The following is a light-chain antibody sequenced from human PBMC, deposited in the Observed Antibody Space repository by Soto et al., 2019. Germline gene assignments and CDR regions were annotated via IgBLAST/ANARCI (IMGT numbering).Light chain of an antibody. CDR2: EVN. CDR1: SSDVGGYNY. V-gene: IGLV2-8*01. J-gene: IGLJ3*02. CDR3: SLYAGSNNVV. Sequence: QSALTQPPSASGSPGQSVTISCTGTSSDVGGYNYVSWYQHHPGKAPKLMIYEVNKRPSGVPDRFSGSKSGNTASLTVSGLQAEDEADYFCSLYAGSNNVVFGGGTKLTVL.